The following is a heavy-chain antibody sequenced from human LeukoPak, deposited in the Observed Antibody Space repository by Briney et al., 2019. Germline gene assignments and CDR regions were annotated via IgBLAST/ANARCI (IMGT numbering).Heavy chain of an antibody. V-gene: IGHV3-15*01. CDR3: TTDWDVVVPAAPWHYYYGMDV. CDR2: ITSKTDGGTT. CDR1: GFTFSNAW. D-gene: IGHD2-2*01. Sequence: GGSLRLSCAASGFTFSNAWMSWARQAPGKGLEWVGRITSKTDGGTTDYAAPVKGRFTISRDDSKNTLYLQMNSLKTEDTAVYYCTTDWDVVVPAAPWHYYYGMDVWGKGTTVTVSS. J-gene: IGHJ6*04.